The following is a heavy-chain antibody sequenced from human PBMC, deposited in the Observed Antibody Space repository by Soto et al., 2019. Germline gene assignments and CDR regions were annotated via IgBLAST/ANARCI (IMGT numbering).Heavy chain of an antibody. J-gene: IGHJ4*02. CDR3: AVDPLYCGGDCYDY. Sequence: GGSLRLSCAASGFTFSSYAMSWVRQAPGKGLEWVSAISGSGGSTYYADSVKGRFTISRDNSKNTLYLQMNSLRADDTAVYYCAVDPLYCGGDCYDYWGQGTLVTVSS. D-gene: IGHD2-21*02. V-gene: IGHV3-23*01. CDR1: GFTFSSYA. CDR2: ISGSGGST.